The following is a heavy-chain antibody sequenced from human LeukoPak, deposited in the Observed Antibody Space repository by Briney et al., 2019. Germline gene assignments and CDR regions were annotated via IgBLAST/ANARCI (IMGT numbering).Heavy chain of an antibody. CDR1: GFTFHDYA. J-gene: IGHJ4*02. CDR3: ARDSTLPTSHYYFDY. CDR2: ISWDGGST. D-gene: IGHD3-16*01. V-gene: IGHV3-43D*03. Sequence: GGSLRLSCAASGFTFHDYAMHWVRQAPGKGLEWVSLISWDGGSTYYADSVKGRFTISRDNSKNSLYLQMNSLRAEDTAVYYCARDSTLPTSHYYFDYWGQGTLVTVSS.